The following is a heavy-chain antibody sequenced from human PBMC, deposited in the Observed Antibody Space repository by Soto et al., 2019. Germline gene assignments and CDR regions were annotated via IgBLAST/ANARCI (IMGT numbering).Heavy chain of an antibody. D-gene: IGHD3-22*01. Sequence: GGSLRLSCAASGFTFSSYGMHWVRQAPGKGLEWVAVISYDGSNKYYADSVKGRFTISRDNSKNTLYLQMNSLRAEDTAVYYCAKPEDDSSGYYPSYFDYWGQGTLVTVSS. J-gene: IGHJ4*02. CDR3: AKPEDDSSGYYPSYFDY. CDR1: GFTFSSYG. CDR2: ISYDGSNK. V-gene: IGHV3-30*18.